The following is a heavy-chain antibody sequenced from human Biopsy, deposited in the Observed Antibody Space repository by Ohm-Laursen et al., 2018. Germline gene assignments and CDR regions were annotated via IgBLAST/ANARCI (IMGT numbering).Heavy chain of an antibody. CDR2: IYYSGST. J-gene: IGHJ4*02. CDR1: VGFINSYY. D-gene: IGHD5-18*01. CDR3: ARGSSYGYDFDY. Sequence: GTLSLTCTVSVGFINSYYWNWIRQPPGKRLEWIGNIYYSGSTNFNPSLKSRVTISVDTSKNQFSLKLSSVTAADTAVYFCARGSSYGYDFDYWGQGTLVAVSS. V-gene: IGHV4-59*01.